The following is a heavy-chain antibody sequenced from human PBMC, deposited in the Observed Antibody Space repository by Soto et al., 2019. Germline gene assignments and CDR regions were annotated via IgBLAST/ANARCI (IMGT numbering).Heavy chain of an antibody. CDR3: ARLPHYPYALDV. Sequence: EVQLVESGGSLVQPGGSLRLSCAASGFTFSSYAMHWVRQAPGKGLEYVSAISSNGGSIYYGNSVKGRFTISRDNSKNTLYLQMGSLRAEDMAVYYCARLPHYPYALDVWGQGNTVTVSS. V-gene: IGHV3-64*01. CDR2: ISSNGGSI. J-gene: IGHJ6*02. CDR1: GFTFSSYA.